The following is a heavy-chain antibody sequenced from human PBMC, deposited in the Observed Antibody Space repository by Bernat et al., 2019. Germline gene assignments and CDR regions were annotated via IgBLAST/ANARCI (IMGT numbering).Heavy chain of an antibody. V-gene: IGHV3-66*01. D-gene: IGHD4-17*01. CDR1: GFTVSNSY. Sequence: EVQLVESGGGLVQAGGSLRLSCAASGFTVSNSYMTWVRQAPGKGLEWVSVIYSGGNTYYADSVKGRFTISRDNFKNTLDLQMNSLRAEDTAVYYCARGLYGDPFYWGQGTLVTVSS. CDR3: ARGLYGDPFY. CDR2: IYSGGNT. J-gene: IGHJ4*02.